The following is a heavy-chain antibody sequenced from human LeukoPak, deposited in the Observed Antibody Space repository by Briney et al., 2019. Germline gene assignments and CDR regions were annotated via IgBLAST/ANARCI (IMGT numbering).Heavy chain of an antibody. D-gene: IGHD6-19*01. CDR3: ARDPSAVAGYFDY. CDR2: INNDGSTT. Sequence: PGGSLRLSCTASGFTFSSYWMHWVRQAPGKGLVWVSRINNDGSTTNYVDSVKGRFTISRDNAKSTLYLQMNSLRAEDTAKYYCARDPSAVAGYFDYWGQGSPVTVSS. CDR1: GFTFSSYW. J-gene: IGHJ4*02. V-gene: IGHV3-74*01.